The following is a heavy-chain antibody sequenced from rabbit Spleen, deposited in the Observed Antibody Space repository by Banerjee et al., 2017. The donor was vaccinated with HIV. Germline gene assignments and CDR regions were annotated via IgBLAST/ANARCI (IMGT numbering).Heavy chain of an antibody. V-gene: IGHV1S45*01. CDR3: ARDSGSSFSSYGMDL. J-gene: IGHJ6*01. CDR1: GFSFGDYW. CDR2: IDTDSRPKT. D-gene: IGHD8-1*01. Sequence: QQQLVESGGGLVQPEGSLTLTCTASGFSFGDYWICWVRQAPGKGLEWIACIDTDSRPKTYYASWVNGRFTISKTSSTTVTLQMTSLTAADTATYFCARDSGSSFSSYGMDLWGPGTLVTVS.